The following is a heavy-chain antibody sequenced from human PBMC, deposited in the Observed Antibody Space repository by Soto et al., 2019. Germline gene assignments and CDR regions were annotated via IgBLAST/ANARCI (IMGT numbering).Heavy chain of an antibody. J-gene: IGHJ2*01. CDR1: GFTFSSYG. Sequence: QVQLVESGGGVVHPGRSLRLSCAASGFTFSSYGMHWVRQAPGKGLEWVAVIWYDGSNKYYADSVKGRFTISRDNSKNTLYLQMNSLRAEDTAVYYCAGYTVTTGWYFDLWGRGTLVTVSS. V-gene: IGHV3-33*01. CDR3: AGYTVTTGWYFDL. CDR2: IWYDGSNK. D-gene: IGHD4-17*01.